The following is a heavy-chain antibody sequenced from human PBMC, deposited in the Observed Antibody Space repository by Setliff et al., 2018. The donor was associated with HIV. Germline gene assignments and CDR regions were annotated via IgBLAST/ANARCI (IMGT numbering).Heavy chain of an antibody. CDR3: AKDRLFPRY. CDR2: IKQDGSEK. J-gene: IGHJ4*02. Sequence: PGGSLRLSCAASGFTFSNNWMSWVRQAPGKGLEWVASIKQDGSEKYYVDSVKGRFTISRDNSKNSLYLQMDSLRPEDTAVYYCAKDRLFPRYWGLGTLVTVSS. CDR1: GFTFSNNW. D-gene: IGHD2-21*01. V-gene: IGHV3-7*03.